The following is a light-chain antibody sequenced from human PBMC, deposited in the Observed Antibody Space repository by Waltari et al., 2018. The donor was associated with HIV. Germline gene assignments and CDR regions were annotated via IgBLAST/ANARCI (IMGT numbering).Light chain of an antibody. CDR2: EVN. V-gene: IGLV2-23*02. J-gene: IGLJ2*01. CDR1: SRDVGSYNL. Sequence: QSALTQPASVSGSPGPSITISCTGTSRDVGSYNLVSWYQQHPGKAPKLMISEVNKRPSGFSNRFSGSKSGNTASLTISGLQAEDEADYYCSSYATAGTYVLFGGGTKLTVL. CDR3: SSYATAGTYVL.